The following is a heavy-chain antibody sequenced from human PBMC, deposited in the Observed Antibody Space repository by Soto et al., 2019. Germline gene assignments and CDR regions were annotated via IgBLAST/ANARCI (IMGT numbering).Heavy chain of an antibody. J-gene: IGHJ4*02. CDR1: EFIVSSNY. Sequence: GGSLSLSCSASEFIVSSNYMNWVRQVPGKGLEWISKISGSNNNIYYADSVQGRFTISRDNANNVLFLQMNSLRAEDTATYHCATEELCGADCYFFKHWGQGTLVTVSS. D-gene: IGHD2-21*02. CDR3: ATEELCGADCYFFKH. CDR2: ISGSNNNI. V-gene: IGHV3-48*04.